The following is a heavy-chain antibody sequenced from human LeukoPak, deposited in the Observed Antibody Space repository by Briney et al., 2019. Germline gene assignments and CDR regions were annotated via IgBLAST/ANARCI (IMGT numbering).Heavy chain of an antibody. CDR1: GFTVSSNY. CDR2: IYSGGTT. Sequence: TGGSLRLSCAASGFTVSSNYMSWVRQAPGKGLEWVSLIYSGGTTYHADSVKGRFTISRDNSKNTLYLQMNSLRAEDTAVYFCARVATGSYDWFDPWGQGTLVTVSS. J-gene: IGHJ5*02. CDR3: ARVATGSYDWFDP. D-gene: IGHD3-10*01. V-gene: IGHV3-66*01.